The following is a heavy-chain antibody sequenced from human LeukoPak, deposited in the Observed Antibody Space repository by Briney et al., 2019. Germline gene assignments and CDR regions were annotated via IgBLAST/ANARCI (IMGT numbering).Heavy chain of an antibody. CDR3: ARGLRGGYNYARGFDY. CDR1: GGSFSGYY. CDR2: INQSGST. D-gene: IGHD5-24*01. Sequence: PSETLSLTCAVYGGSFSGYYWSWIRQTPGKGLEWIGEINQSGSTNYNPSLKSRVTISVDTSKNQFSLKLSSVTAADTAVYYCARGLRGGYNYARGFDYWGQGTLVTVSS. J-gene: IGHJ4*02. V-gene: IGHV4-34*01.